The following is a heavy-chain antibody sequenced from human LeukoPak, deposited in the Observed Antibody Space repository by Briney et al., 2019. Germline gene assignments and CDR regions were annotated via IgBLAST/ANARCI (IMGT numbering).Heavy chain of an antibody. D-gene: IGHD6-13*01. CDR2: ISYDGSNK. CDR1: GFTFSSYA. J-gene: IGHJ6*03. CDR3: AGSPYYYYYMDV. Sequence: GGSLRLSCAASGFTFSSYAMHWVRQAPGKGLEWVAVISYDGSNKYYADSVKGRFTISRDNSKNTLYLQMNSLRAEDTVVYYCAGSPYYYYYMDVWGKGTTVTVSS. V-gene: IGHV3-30-3*01.